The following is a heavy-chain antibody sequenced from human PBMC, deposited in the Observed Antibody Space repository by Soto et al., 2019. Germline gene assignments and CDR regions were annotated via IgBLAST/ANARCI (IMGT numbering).Heavy chain of an antibody. Sequence: QVQLQESGPGLVKPSETLYLICTVSGGSINSHHWSWIRQPPGKALEWIGNIYNYGSTNYDPSLKSRATISVDTSKKQFSLKLGSVTAADTAVYYCARLYSGYDSYFDYWGQGTLVTVSS. CDR3: ARLYSGYDSYFDY. CDR2: IYNYGST. D-gene: IGHD5-12*01. CDR1: GGSINSHH. J-gene: IGHJ4*01. V-gene: IGHV4-59*08.